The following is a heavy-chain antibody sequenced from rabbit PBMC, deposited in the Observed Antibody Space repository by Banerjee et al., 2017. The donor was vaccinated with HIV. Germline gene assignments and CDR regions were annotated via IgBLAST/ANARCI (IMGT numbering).Heavy chain of an antibody. CDR2: IYPDYGST. J-gene: IGHJ4*01. V-gene: IGHV1S47*01. Sequence: QEQLVESGGGLVTLGASLTLTCKASGIDFSGFGISWVRQAPGKGLEWIANIYPDYGSTDYASWVNGRFTISLDNAQNTLFLQMTSLTAADTATYFCARAVYASSSGYYGYYFNLWGQGTLVTVS. CDR3: ARAVYASSSGYYGYYFNL. CDR1: GIDFSGFG. D-gene: IGHD1-1*01.